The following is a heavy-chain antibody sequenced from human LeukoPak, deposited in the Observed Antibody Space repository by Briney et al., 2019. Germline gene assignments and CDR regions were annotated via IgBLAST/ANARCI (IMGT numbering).Heavy chain of an antibody. CDR3: ARSRLTVATKYYYYYGMDV. J-gene: IGHJ6*02. Sequence: GESLKISCKGSGYSFTSYWIGWVRQMAGKGLEWMGIIYPGDSDTRYSPSFQGQVTISADKSISTAYLQWSSLKASDTAMYYCARSRLTVATKYYYYYGMDVWGQGTTVTASS. V-gene: IGHV5-51*01. CDR1: GYSFTSYW. CDR2: IYPGDSDT. D-gene: IGHD5-12*01.